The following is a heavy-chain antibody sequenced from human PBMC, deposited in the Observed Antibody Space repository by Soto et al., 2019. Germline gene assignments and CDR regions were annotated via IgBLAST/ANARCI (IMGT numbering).Heavy chain of an antibody. D-gene: IGHD6-13*01. V-gene: IGHV1-18*01. CDR1: GYTLTSHG. CDR3: ARGVPPGSSSWYGEYFQH. Sequence: GASVKVSCTASGYTLTSHGSSWVRQAPGKRLEWMGWISAYNGNTNYAQKLQGRVTMTTDTSTSTAYMELRSLRSDDTAVYYCARGVPPGSSSWYGEYFQHWGQGTLVTVSS. CDR2: ISAYNGNT. J-gene: IGHJ1*01.